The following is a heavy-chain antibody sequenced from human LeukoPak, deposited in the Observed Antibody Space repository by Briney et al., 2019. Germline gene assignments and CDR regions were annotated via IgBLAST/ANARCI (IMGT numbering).Heavy chain of an antibody. Sequence: GASVKVSCKVSGYTLTELSMHWVRQAPGKGLEWMGGFDPEDGETIYAQKFQGRVTMTEDTSTDTAYMELSSLRSEDTAVYYCATDQGGYSLWDIWGQGTMVTVSS. CDR1: GYTLTELS. CDR3: ATDQGGYSLWDI. D-gene: IGHD3-22*01. CDR2: FDPEDGET. V-gene: IGHV1-24*01. J-gene: IGHJ3*02.